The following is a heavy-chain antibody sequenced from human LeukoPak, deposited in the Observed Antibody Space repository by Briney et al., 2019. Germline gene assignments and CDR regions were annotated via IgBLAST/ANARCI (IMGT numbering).Heavy chain of an antibody. J-gene: IGHJ4*02. D-gene: IGHD3-10*01. Sequence: PSETLSLTCTVSGGSISSSSYYWGWIRQPPGKGLEWIGSIYYSGSTYYNPSLKSRVTISVDTSKNQFSLKLGSVTAADTAIYYCARDVASMVHSYYFDYWGQGTLVTVSS. V-gene: IGHV4-39*02. CDR2: IYYSGST. CDR1: GGSISSSSYY. CDR3: ARDVASMVHSYYFDY.